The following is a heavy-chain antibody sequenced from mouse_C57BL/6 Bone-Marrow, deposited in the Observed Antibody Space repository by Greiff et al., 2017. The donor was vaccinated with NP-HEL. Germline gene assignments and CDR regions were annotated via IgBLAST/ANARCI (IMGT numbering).Heavy chain of an antibody. CDR2: IRNKANGYTT. CDR1: GFTFTDYY. CDR3: ARCSPAWFAY. V-gene: IGHV7-3*01. Sequence: EVKVVESGGGLVQPGGSLSLSCAASGFTFTDYYMSWVRQPPGKALEWLGFIRNKANGYTTEYSASVKGRFTISRDNSQSILYLQMNALRAEDGATYYCARCSPAWFAYWGQGTLVTVSA. J-gene: IGHJ3*01.